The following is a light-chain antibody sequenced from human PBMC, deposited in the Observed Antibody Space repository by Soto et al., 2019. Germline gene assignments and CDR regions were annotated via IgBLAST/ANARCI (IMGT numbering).Light chain of an antibody. CDR3: SPYAGSNNYV. V-gene: IGLV2-8*01. Sequence: QSVLTQPPSASVSPGQSVTISCTGTSSDVGGYNYVSWYQQHPGKAPKLMIYEVSKRPSWVPDRFSGSKSGNTASLTVSGLQAEDEADYYCSPYAGSNNYVFGTGTKVTVL. CDR2: EVS. J-gene: IGLJ1*01. CDR1: SSDVGGYNY.